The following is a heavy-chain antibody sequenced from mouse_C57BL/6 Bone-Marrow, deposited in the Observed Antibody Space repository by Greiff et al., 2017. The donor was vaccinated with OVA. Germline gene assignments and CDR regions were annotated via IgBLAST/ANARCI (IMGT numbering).Heavy chain of an antibody. J-gene: IGHJ2*01. CDR2: IYPRSGNT. CDR1: GYTFTSYG. V-gene: IGHV1-81*01. Sequence: QLKQSGAELARPGASVKLSCKASGYTFTSYGISWVKQRTGQGLEWIGEIYPRSGNTYYNEKFKGKATLTADKSSSTAYMELRSLTSEDSAVYFCARYSIYYYGSRYYFDYWGQGTTLTVSS. CDR3: ARYSIYYYGSRYYFDY. D-gene: IGHD1-1*01.